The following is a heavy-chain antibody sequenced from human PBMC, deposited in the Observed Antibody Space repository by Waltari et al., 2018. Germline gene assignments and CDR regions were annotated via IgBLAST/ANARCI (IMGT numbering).Heavy chain of an antibody. D-gene: IGHD5-12*01. CDR3: ARRERGDGYTGAFDV. J-gene: IGHJ3*01. V-gene: IGHV5-51*01. Sequence: EVQLVQSGAEVKKPGESLTISCKGSGYSFTNYCIAWVRQMPGKGLEALGIIYPGDSETRFNPSFQGQVTISVDKSITTAYLQWSSLKASDTAMYYCARRERGDGYTGAFDVWGQGTMVTVSS. CDR1: GYSFTNYC. CDR2: IYPGDSET.